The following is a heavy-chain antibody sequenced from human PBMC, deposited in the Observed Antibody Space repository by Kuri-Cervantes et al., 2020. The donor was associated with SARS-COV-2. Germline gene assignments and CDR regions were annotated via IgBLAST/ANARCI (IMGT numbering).Heavy chain of an antibody. CDR1: SYTFTSYG. V-gene: IGHV1-8*02. Sequence: ASVKVSCKASSYTFTSYGISWVRQAPGQGLEWMGWMNPNSGNTGYAQKFQGGVTMTRNTSISSAYMELSSLRSEDTAVYYCARGGHGDFWSGYESYYYYYMDVWGKGTTVTVSS. CDR2: MNPNSGNT. CDR3: ARGGHGDFWSGYESYYYYYMDV. J-gene: IGHJ6*03. D-gene: IGHD3-3*01.